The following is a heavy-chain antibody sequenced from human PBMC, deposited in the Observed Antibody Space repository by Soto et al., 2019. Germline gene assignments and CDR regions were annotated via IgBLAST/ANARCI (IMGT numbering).Heavy chain of an antibody. CDR2: IKQDGIEK. CDR1: GFTFSSHW. CDR3: ASRPSDGTYYALFDY. D-gene: IGHD3-3*01. Sequence: AGGSLRLSCVGSGFTFSSHWMTWVRQSAGKGPEWVANIKQDGIEKHYVDSVKDRFIISRDNAKNSLFLQMYSLRPEDTAVYYCASRPSDGTYYALFDYWGQGALVTVS. J-gene: IGHJ4*02. V-gene: IGHV3-7*03.